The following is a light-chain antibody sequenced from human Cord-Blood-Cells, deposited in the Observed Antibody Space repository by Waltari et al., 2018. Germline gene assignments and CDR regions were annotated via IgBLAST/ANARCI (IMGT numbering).Light chain of an antibody. CDR2: RNN. CDR3: AAWDDSLSGYV. Sequence: QSVLTQPPSASGTPGQRVTISCSGSSSHIGSTYVYWYQQLPGTAPKLLIYRNNQRPSGVPDRFSGSKSGTSASLAISGLRSEDEADYYCAAWDDSLSGYVFGTGTKVTVI. CDR1: SSHIGSTY. J-gene: IGLJ1*01. V-gene: IGLV1-47*01.